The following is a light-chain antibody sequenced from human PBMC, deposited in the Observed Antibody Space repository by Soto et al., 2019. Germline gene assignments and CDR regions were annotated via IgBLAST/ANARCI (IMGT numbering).Light chain of an antibody. CDR3: QQRHMWPIT. CDR1: QSFRGL. J-gene: IGKJ5*01. V-gene: IGKV3-11*01. CDR2: DAY. Sequence: EVVLTQSPVTLCLSPGERATLYCRASQSFRGLLAWYQQKPGQAPRLLIYDAYNRATGIPPRFSGSGSGTDFTLTISSLEPEDSAVYYCQQRHMWPITFGQGTRLEIK.